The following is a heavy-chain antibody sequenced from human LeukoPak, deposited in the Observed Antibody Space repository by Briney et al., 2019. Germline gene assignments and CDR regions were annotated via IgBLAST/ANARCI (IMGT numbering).Heavy chain of an antibody. CDR3: AKDRGRLPFDY. Sequence: GGSLTLSCVASGFTFSSYGMSWVRQAPGKGLEWVSGISGSGGSTYYADSVKGRFTISRDNSKKTLYLQMNSLRAEDTAVYYCAKDRGRLPFDYWGQGTLVTVSS. CDR2: ISGSGGST. V-gene: IGHV3-23*01. D-gene: IGHD3-10*01. J-gene: IGHJ4*02. CDR1: GFTFSSYG.